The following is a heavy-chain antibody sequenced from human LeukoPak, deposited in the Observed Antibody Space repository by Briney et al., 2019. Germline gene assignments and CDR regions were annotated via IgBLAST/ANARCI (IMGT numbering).Heavy chain of an antibody. CDR3: ARHEQGGATTLDY. CDR2: IYPGESDT. CDR1: GYSFTSYW. V-gene: IGHV5-51*01. J-gene: IGHJ4*02. Sequence: GESLNISCKCSGYSFTSYWIGWVRPMPAKGLEWMGIIYPGESDTRYSPFFQGQVTISADESISTAYLQWSSLKASDTAMYYCARHEQGGATTLDYWGQGTLVTVSS. D-gene: IGHD1-26*01.